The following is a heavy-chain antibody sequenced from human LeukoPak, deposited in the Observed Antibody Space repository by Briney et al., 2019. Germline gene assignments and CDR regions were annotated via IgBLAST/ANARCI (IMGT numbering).Heavy chain of an antibody. CDR1: GASISSSSHY. V-gene: IGHV4-39*01. CDR3: ARQEILPAATTGTGGAEHIAWVARGWFDS. Sequence: PSETLSLTCTVSGASISSSSHYWGWIRQPPGKGLEWIGSIHYSGSTYYHPSLKSRIAISEDTSKNQFSLKLSSVTAADTAVYYCARQEILPAATTGTGGAEHIAWVARGWFDSWGQGTLVTVSS. J-gene: IGHJ5*01. CDR2: IHYSGST. D-gene: IGHD6-13*01.